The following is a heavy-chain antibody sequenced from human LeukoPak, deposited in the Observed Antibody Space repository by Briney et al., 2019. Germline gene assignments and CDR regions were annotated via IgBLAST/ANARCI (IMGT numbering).Heavy chain of an antibody. CDR2: ISKDGSNK. J-gene: IGHJ4*02. V-gene: IGHV3-30*18. CDR3: AKAFLSTAGDY. D-gene: IGHD2/OR15-2a*01. Sequence: GGSLRLSCAVSGFIFDNAWMSWVRQAPDKGLEWVAVISKDGSNKYYADSVKGRFTISRDNSKNTLYLQMNSLRVEDTAVYYCAKAFLSTAGDYWGQGILVTVSS. CDR1: GFIFDNAW.